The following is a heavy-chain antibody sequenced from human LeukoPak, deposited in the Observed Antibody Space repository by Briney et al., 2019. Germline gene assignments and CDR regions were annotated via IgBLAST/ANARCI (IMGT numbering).Heavy chain of an antibody. V-gene: IGHV4-61*02. D-gene: IGHD6-19*01. CDR2: IYTRGST. Sequence: SQTLSLTCSVSGGSISSGSYYWSWIRQPAGKGLEWIGRIYTRGSTSYNPSLKSRVTISVDTSKNQFSLKLSSVTAADTAVYYCARDSSGWYRGNWFDPWGQGTLVTVSS. CDR1: GGSISSGSYY. CDR3: ARDSSGWYRGNWFDP. J-gene: IGHJ5*02.